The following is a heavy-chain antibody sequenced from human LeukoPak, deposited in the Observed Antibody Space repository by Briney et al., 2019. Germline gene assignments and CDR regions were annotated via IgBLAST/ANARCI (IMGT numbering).Heavy chain of an antibody. J-gene: IGHJ4*02. CDR1: GGSFSGYY. V-gene: IGHV4-34*01. CDR2: INHSGST. Sequence: SETLSLTCAVYGGSFSGYYWSWIRQPPGKGLEWIGEINHSGSTNYNPSLKSRVTISVDTSKNQFSLRLSSVTAADTAVYYCARGWSSGWPNWGQGILVTVSS. CDR3: ARGWSSGWPN. D-gene: IGHD6-19*01.